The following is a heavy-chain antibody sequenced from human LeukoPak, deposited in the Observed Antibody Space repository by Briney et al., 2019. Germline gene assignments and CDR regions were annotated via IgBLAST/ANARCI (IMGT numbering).Heavy chain of an antibody. J-gene: IGHJ4*02. D-gene: IGHD6-19*01. Sequence: ASVKVSCKTSGFTFTGYYVHWVRQAPGQGLEWMGRIIPLLGVRSYAQKFQDRVTVSADKSTSTAYMELSSLRSEDSALYYCAIIAVGGVDPFDSWGQGTLVTVSS. V-gene: IGHV1-69*02. CDR2: IIPLLGVR. CDR3: AIIAVGGVDPFDS. CDR1: GFTFTGYY.